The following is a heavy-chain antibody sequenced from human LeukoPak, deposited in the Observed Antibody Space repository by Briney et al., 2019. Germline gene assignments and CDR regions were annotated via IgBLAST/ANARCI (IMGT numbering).Heavy chain of an antibody. CDR3: ARDAAGGQGDY. D-gene: IGHD3-10*01. V-gene: IGHV1-69*04. J-gene: IGHJ4*02. CDR1: GGTFSSYA. Sequence: VASVKVSCKASGGTFSSYAISWVRQAPGQGLAWMGRIIPILGIANYAQKFQGRVTITADKSTSTAYMELSSLRSEDTAVYYCARDAAGGQGDYWGQGTLVTVSS. CDR2: IIPILGIA.